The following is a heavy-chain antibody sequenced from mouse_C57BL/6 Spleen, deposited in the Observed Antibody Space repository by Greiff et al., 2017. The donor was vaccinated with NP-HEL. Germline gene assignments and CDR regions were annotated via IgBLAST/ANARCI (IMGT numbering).Heavy chain of an antibody. CDR1: GYTFTSYW. D-gene: IGHD1-1*01. V-gene: IGHV1-52*01. CDR3: ARSYYGSSYSDY. Sequence: QVQLQQPGAELVRPGSSVKLSCKASGYTFTSYWMHWVKQRPIQGLEWIGNIDPSDSETHYNQKFKDKATLTVDKSSSTAYMQLSSLTSEDSAVYYCARSYYGSSYSDYWGKGTTLTVSS. J-gene: IGHJ2*01. CDR2: IDPSDSET.